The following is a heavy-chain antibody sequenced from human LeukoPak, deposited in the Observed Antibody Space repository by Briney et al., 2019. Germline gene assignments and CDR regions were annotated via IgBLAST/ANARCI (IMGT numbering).Heavy chain of an antibody. J-gene: IGHJ4*02. CDR2: IYNSGTKI. CDR1: GFTFSSYS. D-gene: IGHD6-19*01. CDR3: AKDIVPDSGWDLDY. Sequence: PGGSLRLSCAASGFTFSSYSMNWVRQAPGKGLEWVSSIYNSGTKIFYADSVKGRFTISRDNSNNMLYLQMNSLRAEDSAVYYCAKDIVPDSGWDLDYWGRGALVTVSS. V-gene: IGHV3-23*05.